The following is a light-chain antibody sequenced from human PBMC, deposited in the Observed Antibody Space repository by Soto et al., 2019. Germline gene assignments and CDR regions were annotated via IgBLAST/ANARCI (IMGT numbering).Light chain of an antibody. CDR2: DAS. Sequence: DTQMTQSPSTLSESLGDRVTITCRASQSISSWLAWYQQKPGKAPKLLIYDASSLESGVPSRFSGSGSGTEFTLTISSLQPDDFATYYCQQYDSYGWTFGQGTRVDIK. J-gene: IGKJ1*01. V-gene: IGKV1-5*01. CDR3: QQYDSYGWT. CDR1: QSISSW.